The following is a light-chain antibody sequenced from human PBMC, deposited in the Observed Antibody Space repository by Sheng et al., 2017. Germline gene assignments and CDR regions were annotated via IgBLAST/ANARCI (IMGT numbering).Light chain of an antibody. Sequence: DIQMTQSPSTLSASVGDRVTITCRASQSISSWLDWYQQKPGKAPKLLIYKASSLEAGVPSRFSGSGSGTEFTLTISSLQPDDFATYYCQHYNTYPLTFGGGTNVDIK. CDR3: QHYNTYPLT. V-gene: IGKV1-5*03. CDR2: KAS. J-gene: IGKJ4*01. CDR1: QSISSW.